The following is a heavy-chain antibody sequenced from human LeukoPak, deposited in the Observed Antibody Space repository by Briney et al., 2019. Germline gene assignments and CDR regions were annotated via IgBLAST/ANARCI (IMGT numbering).Heavy chain of an antibody. V-gene: IGHV1-18*01. CDR2: TGTHNGNT. CDR3: ARNRGERGSFDY. CDR1: GYTFTSHG. J-gene: IGHJ4*02. D-gene: IGHD1-1*01. Sequence: ASVTVSCKASGYTFTSHGISWVRQAPGQGLEWMGWTGTHNGNTNYAQNLQGRVTMTTDTSTSTAYMELRGLRSDDTAVYYCARNRGERGSFDYWGQGTLVTVSS.